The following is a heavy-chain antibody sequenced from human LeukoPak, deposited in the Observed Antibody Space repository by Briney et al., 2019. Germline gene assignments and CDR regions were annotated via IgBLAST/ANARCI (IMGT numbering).Heavy chain of an antibody. V-gene: IGHV4-59*01. D-gene: IGHD5-18*01. CDR2: ISYSGST. J-gene: IGHJ4*02. CDR3: ARGYSYVYFDY. Sequence: SETLSLTCIVSGGSISSYCWAWIRQPPGKGLEWIGYISYSGSTNYNPSLKSRVTISVDTSKNQFSLKLSSVTAADTAVYYCARGYSYVYFDYWGQGTLVTVSS. CDR1: GGSISSYC.